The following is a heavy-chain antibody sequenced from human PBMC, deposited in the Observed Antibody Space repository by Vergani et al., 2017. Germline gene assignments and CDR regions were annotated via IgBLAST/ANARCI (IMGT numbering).Heavy chain of an antibody. CDR1: GVNFNNYV. D-gene: IGHD3-16*01. J-gene: IGHJ3*01. CDR3: AREGAQKPY. CDR2: ISVSGRSI. Sequence: EVQLVESGGALIQRGGSLRLSCAASGVNFNNYVITWIRQAPGRGLEWVSGISVSGRSIYYADSVKGRFTISRDNSKNTLSLQMNSLRAADTAVYYCAREGAQKPYWGQGTMVTVSS. V-gene: IGHV3-23*04.